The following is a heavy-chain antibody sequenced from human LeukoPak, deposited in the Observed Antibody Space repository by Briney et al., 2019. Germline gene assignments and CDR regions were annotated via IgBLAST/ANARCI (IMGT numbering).Heavy chain of an antibody. CDR3: ARGLGLYSSSWYY. D-gene: IGHD6-13*01. CDR1: GGSISSYY. J-gene: IGHJ4*02. V-gene: IGHV4-59*01. Sequence: SETLSLTCTVSGGSISSYYWSWIRQPPGKGLEWIGYIYYSGSTNYNPSLKGRVTISVDTSKNQFSLKLSSVTAADTAVYYCARGLGLYSSSWYYWGQGTLVTVSS. CDR2: IYYSGST.